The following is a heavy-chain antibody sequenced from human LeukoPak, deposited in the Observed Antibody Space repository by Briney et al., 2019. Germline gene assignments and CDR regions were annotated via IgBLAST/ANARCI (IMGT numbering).Heavy chain of an antibody. CDR1: GYTFTGYY. CDR3: ASAGDSSGYYHYYYYMDV. Sequence: ASVKVSCKASGYTFTGYYMHWVRQAPGQGLEWMRIINPSGGSTSYAQKFQGRVTMTRDTSTSTVYMELSSLRSEDTAVYYCASAGDSSGYYHYYYYMDVWGKGTTVTVSS. D-gene: IGHD3-22*01. J-gene: IGHJ6*03. CDR2: INPSGGST. V-gene: IGHV1-46*01.